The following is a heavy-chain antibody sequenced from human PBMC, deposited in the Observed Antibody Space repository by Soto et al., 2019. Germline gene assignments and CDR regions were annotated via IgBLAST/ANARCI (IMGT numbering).Heavy chain of an antibody. Sequence: QVQLVQSGAEVREPVASVKVSCKASGYSFTSLDINWVRQTAGQGLEWMGWMQPSTGRTGYAQKFQCRVTMTRDTSINTAYMELTNLTSDDTAFYYCARGVSAGVDYWGQGNLVTVSS. J-gene: IGHJ4*02. V-gene: IGHV1-8*01. D-gene: IGHD1-26*01. CDR3: ARGVSAGVDY. CDR1: GYSFTSLD. CDR2: MQPSTGRT.